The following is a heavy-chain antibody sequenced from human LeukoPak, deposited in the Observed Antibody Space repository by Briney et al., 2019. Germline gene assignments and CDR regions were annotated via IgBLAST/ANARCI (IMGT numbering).Heavy chain of an antibody. CDR3: ARDQHYYGSGSYSEMNYYYYYMDV. D-gene: IGHD3-10*01. Sequence: SETLSLTCAVYGGSFSGYYWSWTRQPPGKGLEWIGEINHSGSTNYNPSLKSRVTISVDTSKNQFSLKLSSVTAADTAVYYCARDQHYYGSGSYSEMNYYYYYMDVWGKGTTVTVSS. CDR1: GGSFSGYY. CDR2: INHSGST. J-gene: IGHJ6*03. V-gene: IGHV4-34*01.